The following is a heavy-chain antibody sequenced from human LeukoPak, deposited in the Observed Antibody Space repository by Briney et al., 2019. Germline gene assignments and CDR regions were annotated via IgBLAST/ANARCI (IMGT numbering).Heavy chain of an antibody. CDR1: GGSISSYY. D-gene: IGHD6-13*01. CDR3: ARWYSSSWYFSAFDI. Sequence: PSETLSLTCTVSGGSISSYYWSRIRQPPGKGLEWIGYIYYSGSTNYNPPLKSRVTISVDTSKNQFSLKLSSVTAADTAVYYCARWYSSSWYFSAFDIWGQGTMVTVSS. J-gene: IGHJ3*02. CDR2: IYYSGST. V-gene: IGHV4-59*08.